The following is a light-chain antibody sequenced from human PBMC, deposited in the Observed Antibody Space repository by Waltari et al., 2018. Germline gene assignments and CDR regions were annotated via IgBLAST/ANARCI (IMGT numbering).Light chain of an antibody. J-gene: IGLJ2*01. CDR2: EVT. Sequence: QSALTQPPSASGSPGQSVTIPCTGTSSDVGRYNYVSWYQQHPGKAPKVMISEVTKRPSGVPDRFSGSKSGNTASLTVSGLQAEDEADYYCSSYAGSNTVIFGGGTRLTVL. V-gene: IGLV2-8*01. CDR3: SSYAGSNTVI. CDR1: SSDVGRYNY.